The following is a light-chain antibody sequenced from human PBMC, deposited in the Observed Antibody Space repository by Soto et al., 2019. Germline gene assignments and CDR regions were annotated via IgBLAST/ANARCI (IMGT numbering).Light chain of an antibody. CDR1: QSVDIN. J-gene: IGKJ1*01. V-gene: IGKV3-15*01. CDR3: QQYRNWPRT. CDR2: GAS. Sequence: EIVLTQSPATLSVSPGDRVTLSCRASQSVDINLAWYQQKAGQAPRLLVYGASTKATDMPGRFSGRGSGTEITLTINTLQSEEFAVYYCQQYRNWPRTFGQGTKVEIK.